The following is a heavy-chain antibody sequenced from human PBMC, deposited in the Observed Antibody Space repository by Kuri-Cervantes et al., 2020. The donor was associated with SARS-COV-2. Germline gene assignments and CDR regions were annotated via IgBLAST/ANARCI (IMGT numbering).Heavy chain of an antibody. CDR2: ISGSGGST. Sequence: GGSLRLSCPASGFTFSSYAMSWVRQAPGKGLEWVSAISGSGGSTYYADSVKGRFTISRDNSKNTLYLQMNSLRAEDTAIYYCAKGDDTMVRGLCLLGKDYYYGMDVWGQGTTVTVSS. CDR1: GFTFSSYA. J-gene: IGHJ6*02. CDR3: AKGDDTMVRGLCLLGKDYYYGMDV. D-gene: IGHD3-10*01. V-gene: IGHV3-23*01.